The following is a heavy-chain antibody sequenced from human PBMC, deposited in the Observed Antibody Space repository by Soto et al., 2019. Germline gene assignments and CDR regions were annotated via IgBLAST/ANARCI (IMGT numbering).Heavy chain of an antibody. D-gene: IGHD3-3*01. J-gene: IGHJ6*02. CDR1: GYTFTSYG. Sequence: ASVKVSCKASGYTFTSYGISWVRQAPGQGLERMGWISAYNGNTNYAQKLQGRVTMTTDTSTSTAYMELRSLRSEDTAVYYCAKDRVTIFGVVTDGMDVWGQGTTVTVSS. CDR2: ISAYNGNT. V-gene: IGHV1-18*01. CDR3: AKDRVTIFGVVTDGMDV.